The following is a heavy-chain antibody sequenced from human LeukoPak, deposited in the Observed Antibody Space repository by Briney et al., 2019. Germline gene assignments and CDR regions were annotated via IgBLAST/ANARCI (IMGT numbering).Heavy chain of an antibody. CDR1: GGSISSYY. Sequence: SETLSLTCTVSGGSISSYYWSWIRQPLGKGLEYIGYINYSGSTDYNPSLRSRATISVDTSKNQFSLKLSSVTAADTAVYYCARHHSGSYSYFDYWGQGTLVTVSS. V-gene: IGHV4-59*08. D-gene: IGHD1-26*01. CDR2: INYSGST. CDR3: ARHHSGSYSYFDY. J-gene: IGHJ4*02.